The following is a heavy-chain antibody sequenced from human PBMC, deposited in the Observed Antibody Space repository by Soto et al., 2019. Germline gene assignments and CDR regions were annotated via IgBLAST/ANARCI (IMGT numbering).Heavy chain of an antibody. Sequence: GGSLRLSCAASGFTFSSYSMNWVRQAPGKGLEWVSYISSSGSTIYYADSVKGRFTISRDNAKNSLYLQMNSLRAEDTAVYYCARDWKRITIFGVATRAFDIWGQGTMVTVSS. D-gene: IGHD3-3*01. CDR1: GFTFSSYS. CDR2: ISSSGSTI. V-gene: IGHV3-48*01. J-gene: IGHJ3*02. CDR3: ARDWKRITIFGVATRAFDI.